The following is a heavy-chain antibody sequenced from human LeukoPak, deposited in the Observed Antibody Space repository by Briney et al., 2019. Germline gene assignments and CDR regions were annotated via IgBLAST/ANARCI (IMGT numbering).Heavy chain of an antibody. D-gene: IGHD1-7*01. V-gene: IGHV4-4*02. CDR2: IYDSGST. Sequence: SGTLSLTCGVSGGSISGTNWWSWVRQPPGQGLEWIGYIYDSGSTSYNPSLKSRVTISVDTSKNQFSLKLSSVTAADTAVYYCARTDWNYMYFDYWGQGTLVTVSS. J-gene: IGHJ4*02. CDR3: ARTDWNYMYFDY. CDR1: GGSISGTNW.